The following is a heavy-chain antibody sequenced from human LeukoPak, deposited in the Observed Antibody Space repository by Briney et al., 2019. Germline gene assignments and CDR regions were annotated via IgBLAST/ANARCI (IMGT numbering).Heavy chain of an antibody. V-gene: IGHV4-59*12. Sequence: SETLSLTCTVSGGSISSYYWSWIRQPPGKGLEWIGYIYYSGSTNYNPSLKSRVTISADTSKNHFSLNLSSVTAADTAVYYCARGQGTVTTHWGQGTLVTVSS. CDR3: ARGQGTVTTH. CDR2: IYYSGST. J-gene: IGHJ4*02. D-gene: IGHD4-11*01. CDR1: GGSISSYY.